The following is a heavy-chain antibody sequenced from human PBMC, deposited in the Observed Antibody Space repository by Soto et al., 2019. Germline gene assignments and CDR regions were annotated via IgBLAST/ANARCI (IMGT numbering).Heavy chain of an antibody. D-gene: IGHD6-13*01. CDR2: IFYNGGT. V-gene: IGHV4-61*08. CDR1: GGSVNSGGYY. J-gene: IGHJ4*02. CDR3: ARYRREAVAGYTLDN. Sequence: XETLSLTCTVSGGSVNSGGYYWSWIRQPPGKGLEWIGFIFYNGGTSYNPSLKSRVTISEDTSKSQFSLKVNSMTAADTAVYYCARYRREAVAGYTLDNWGQGILVTVSS.